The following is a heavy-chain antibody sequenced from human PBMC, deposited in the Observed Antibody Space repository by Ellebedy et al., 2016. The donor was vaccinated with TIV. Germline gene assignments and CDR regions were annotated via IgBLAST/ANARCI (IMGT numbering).Heavy chain of an antibody. CDR1: GGSISPYY. CDR3: ARLGMGELSRG. V-gene: IGHV4-59*08. CDR2: ISYSGCT. D-gene: IGHD3-16*02. Sequence: MPSETLSLTCTVSGGSISPYYWSWIRQPPGKGLEWIGYISYSGCTNYNPSLKSRVTISVDTSKNQFSLKLSSVTAADTAVYYCARLGMGELSRGWGQGTLVTVSS. J-gene: IGHJ4*02.